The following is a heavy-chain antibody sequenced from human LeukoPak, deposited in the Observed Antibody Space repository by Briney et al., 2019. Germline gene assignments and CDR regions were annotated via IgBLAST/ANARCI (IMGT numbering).Heavy chain of an antibody. CDR3: ARDRGSYGNDAFDI. J-gene: IGHJ3*02. CDR1: GFTFSSYA. Sequence: PGGSLRLSCAASGFTFSSYAMHWVRQAPGKGLEWVAVISYDGSDKYYADSVKGRFTISRDNSKNTLYLQMNSLRAEDTAVYYCARDRGSYGNDAFDIWGQGIMVTVSS. CDR2: ISYDGSDK. D-gene: IGHD1-26*01. V-gene: IGHV3-30-3*01.